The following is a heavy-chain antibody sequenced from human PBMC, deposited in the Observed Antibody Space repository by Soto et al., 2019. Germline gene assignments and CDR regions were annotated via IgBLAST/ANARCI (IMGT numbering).Heavy chain of an antibody. CDR1: GGTFSSYT. CDR2: IIPILGIA. V-gene: IGHV1-69*04. J-gene: IGHJ3*02. Sequence: ASVKVSCKASGGTFSSYTISWVRQAPGQGLEWMGRIIPILGIANYAQKFQGRVTITADKSTSTAYMELSSLRSEDTAVYYCARDSSSSGFRSAFDIWGQGTMVTVSS. CDR3: ARDSSSSGFRSAFDI. D-gene: IGHD6-6*01.